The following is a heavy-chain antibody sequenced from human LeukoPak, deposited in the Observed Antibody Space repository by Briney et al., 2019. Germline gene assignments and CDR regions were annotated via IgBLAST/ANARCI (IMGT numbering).Heavy chain of an antibody. CDR3: ARRGIAAAGLDY. D-gene: IGHD6-13*01. J-gene: IGHJ4*02. CDR2: IYYSGST. Sequence: SETLSLTCTVSAGSISNYYWSWIRQPAGKGLEWIGSIYYSGSTYYNPSLKSRVTISVDTSKNQFSLKLSSVTAADTAVYYCARRGIAAAGLDYWGQGTLVTVSS. CDR1: AGSISNYY. V-gene: IGHV4-59*05.